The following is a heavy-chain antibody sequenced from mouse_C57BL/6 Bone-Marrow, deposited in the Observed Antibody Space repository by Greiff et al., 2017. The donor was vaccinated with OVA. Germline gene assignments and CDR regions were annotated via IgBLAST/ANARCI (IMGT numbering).Heavy chain of an antibody. J-gene: IGHJ1*03. CDR3: AKTFITTVVATGYFDV. CDR2: IWSGGST. CDR1: GFSFTSYG. D-gene: IGHD1-1*01. Sequence: QVQLKESGPGLVQPSQSLSITCTVSGFSFTSYGVHWVRQPPGKGLEWLGVIWSGGSTDYNAAFISRLSISKDNSKSQVFFKRNSLQADDTAIYYCAKTFITTVVATGYFDVWGTGTTVTVSA. V-gene: IGHV2-4*01.